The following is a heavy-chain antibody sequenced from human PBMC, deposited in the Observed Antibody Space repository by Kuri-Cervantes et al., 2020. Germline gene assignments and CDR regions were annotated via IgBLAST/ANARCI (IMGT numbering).Heavy chain of an antibody. CDR2: ITGSGAST. CDR1: GFTFSSYA. CDR3: AKGARSVSVLPDAFDI. V-gene: IGHV3-23*01. Sequence: GESLKISCAASGFTFSSYAMSWVRQAPGKGLEWVSGITGSGASTYYADSVKGRFTISRDNAKNSLYLQMNSLRAEDTALYYCAKGARSVSVLPDAFDIWGQGTMVTVSS. J-gene: IGHJ3*02. D-gene: IGHD5/OR15-5a*01.